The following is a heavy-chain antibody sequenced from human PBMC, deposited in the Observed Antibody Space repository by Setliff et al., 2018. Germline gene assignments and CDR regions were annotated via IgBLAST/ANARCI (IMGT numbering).Heavy chain of an antibody. V-gene: IGHV3-30*07. Sequence: GGSLRLSCAASGFTISRHAVHWVRQAPGKGLEWVAVLSYDGSNKFYADSVKGRFTVSRDISRNTVFLDMNSLRAEDTAVYHCARDGVPRPNYNFWSGKVDSWGQGHLVTVSS. J-gene: IGHJ4*02. CDR1: GFTISRHA. CDR3: ARDGVPRPNYNFWSGKVDS. CDR2: LSYDGSNK. D-gene: IGHD3-3*01.